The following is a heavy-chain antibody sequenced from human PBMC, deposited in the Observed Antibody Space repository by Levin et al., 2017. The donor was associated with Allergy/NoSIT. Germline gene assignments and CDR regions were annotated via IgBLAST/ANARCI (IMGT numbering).Heavy chain of an antibody. V-gene: IGHV3-33*01. CDR1: GFTFSSYG. D-gene: IGHD6-13*01. Sequence: SCAASGFTFSSYGIHWVRQAPGKGLEWVAVIWYDGSNKYYADSEKGRFTISRDNSKNTLYLQMNSLRAEDTAVYYCARDRGSSWYKGLDYWGQGTLVTVSS. J-gene: IGHJ4*02. CDR2: IWYDGSNK. CDR3: ARDRGSSWYKGLDY.